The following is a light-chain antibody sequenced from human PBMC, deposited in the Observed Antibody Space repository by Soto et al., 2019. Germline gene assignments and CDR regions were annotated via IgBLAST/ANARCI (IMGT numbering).Light chain of an antibody. CDR3: QQYDTYFRYT. J-gene: IGKJ2*01. CDR1: QTINSK. CDR2: DGY. V-gene: IGKV1-5*01. Sequence: DIQMTQSPSTLSASVGDRVTITCRASQTINSKLAWYQKKPGKAPKLLIYDGYTLESGVAPRFSGRGSGTEFTLSIGSLQPDDVANYYCQQYDTYFRYTFAQGTKLDIK.